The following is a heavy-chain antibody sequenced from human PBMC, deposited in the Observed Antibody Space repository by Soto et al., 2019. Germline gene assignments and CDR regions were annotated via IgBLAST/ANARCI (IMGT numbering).Heavy chain of an antibody. CDR3: ARDYHVSGTWLGVDV. Sequence: QVQLQESGPGLVKPSQTLSLTCNVSGGSISSGDSYWSWIRQHPGKGLEWIGDIYYRGSTYYNPSLKGQFSISVDISKNQCSLGLSSVSAAATAVYYCARDYHVSGTWLGVDVWGQGTTVTVSS. V-gene: IGHV4-31*01. D-gene: IGHD3-10*01. CDR2: IYYRGST. CDR1: GGSISSGDSY. J-gene: IGHJ6*02.